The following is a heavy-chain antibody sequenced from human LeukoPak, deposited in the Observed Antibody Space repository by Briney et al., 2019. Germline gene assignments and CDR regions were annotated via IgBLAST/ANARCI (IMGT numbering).Heavy chain of an antibody. Sequence: VASLKVSCKASGGTFSSYSISWVRQAPGQGLEWMGGIIPIFGTANYAQNFQGRVTITADESSSTAFMELSSLRSEDTAVYYCARGSLYYDSSPSYGMDVWGQGTTVTVSS. V-gene: IGHV1-69*01. CDR3: ARGSLYYDSSPSYGMDV. J-gene: IGHJ6*02. CDR2: IIPIFGTA. D-gene: IGHD3-22*01. CDR1: GGTFSSYS.